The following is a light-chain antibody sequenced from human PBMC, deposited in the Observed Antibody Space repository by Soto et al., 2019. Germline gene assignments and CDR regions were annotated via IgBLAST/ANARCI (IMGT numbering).Light chain of an antibody. Sequence: RLTQSPSSLSASVGDTVTISCRASQDISTYLAWYQQKPGKAPTLLIFGASSLHNWVPPRFAGSGSGSEFTLTINRLQPDDFATYYCQQSYSTPWTFGQGTKVEIK. V-gene: IGKV1-5*01. CDR3: QQSYSTPWT. CDR2: GAS. CDR1: QDISTY. J-gene: IGKJ1*01.